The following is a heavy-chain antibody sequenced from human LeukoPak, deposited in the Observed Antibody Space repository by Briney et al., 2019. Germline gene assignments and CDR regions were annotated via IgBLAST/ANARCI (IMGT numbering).Heavy chain of an antibody. Sequence: GRSLALSCAASGFTFSNYVMHWVRQAPGKGLEWVAVISYDGSNKDYADSVKGRFTISRDNSKNTLYLQMDSLRLEDTAVYYCARVKASIFYYFDYWGQGTLVTVSS. D-gene: IGHD2-21*01. CDR2: ISYDGSNK. CDR3: ARVKASIFYYFDY. J-gene: IGHJ4*02. V-gene: IGHV3-30*04. CDR1: GFTFSNYV.